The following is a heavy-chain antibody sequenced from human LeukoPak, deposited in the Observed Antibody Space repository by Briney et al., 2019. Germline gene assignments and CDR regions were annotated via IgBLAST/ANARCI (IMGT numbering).Heavy chain of an antibody. CDR1: GFTFSTYS. Sequence: PGGSLTLSCASSGFTFSTYSMSWLRQAPAKGREGVSYISSSSSIYYADSVKGRFTISRDNAKNSLYLQMNSLRDEDTAVYYCARPSMVQGTNIAAVDSWGQGTLVTVSS. J-gene: IGHJ4*02. CDR2: ISSSSSI. D-gene: IGHD3-10*01. V-gene: IGHV3-48*02. CDR3: ARPSMVQGTNIAAVDS.